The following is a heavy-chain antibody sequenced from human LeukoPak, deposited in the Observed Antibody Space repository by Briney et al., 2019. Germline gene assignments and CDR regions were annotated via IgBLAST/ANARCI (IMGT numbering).Heavy chain of an antibody. Sequence: SETLSLTCTVSGDSISSSSNYWGWIRQPPGKGLEWIGSIFYSGFTYYNSSLKTRVTISIDTSKNNFSLRLSSVTAADTAIYYCAREFGVIRHGAPADGMDVWGHGTTVIVSS. CDR3: AREFGVIRHGAPADGMDV. D-gene: IGHD2-8*01. J-gene: IGHJ6*02. CDR1: GDSISSSSNY. V-gene: IGHV4-39*07. CDR2: IFYSGFT.